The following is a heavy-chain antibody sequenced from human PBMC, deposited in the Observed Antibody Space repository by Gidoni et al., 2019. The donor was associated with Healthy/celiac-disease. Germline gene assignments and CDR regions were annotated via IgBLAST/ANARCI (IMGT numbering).Heavy chain of an antibody. CDR3: ARHPKLLWFGEFQPGFDY. J-gene: IGHJ4*02. CDR1: GGSISSSSYY. V-gene: IGHV4-39*01. D-gene: IGHD3-10*01. Sequence: QLQLQESGPGLVKPSETLSLTCTVSGGSISSSSYYWGWIRQPPGKGLEWIRSIYYSGSTYYNPSLKSRVTISVDTSKNQFSLKLSSVTAADTAVYYCARHPKLLWFGEFQPGFDYWGQGTLVTVSS. CDR2: IYYSGST.